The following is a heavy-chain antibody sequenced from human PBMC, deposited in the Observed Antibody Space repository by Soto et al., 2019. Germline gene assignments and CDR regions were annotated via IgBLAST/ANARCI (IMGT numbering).Heavy chain of an antibody. Sequence: QVQLQESGPGLVKPSQTLSLTCTVSGGSIRNSGYYWSWIRQLPGKGLEWIGFISYSGSTDYAPSLKSLFPTSGETSKNQFSRNLSSVTAADPSGYYCGREAVTKRDFYYPGMDVWGRGTTVTVSS. J-gene: IGHJ6*02. V-gene: IGHV4-31*01. D-gene: IGHD4-4*01. CDR1: GGSIRNSGYY. CDR3: GREAVTKRDFYYPGMDV. CDR2: ISYSGST.